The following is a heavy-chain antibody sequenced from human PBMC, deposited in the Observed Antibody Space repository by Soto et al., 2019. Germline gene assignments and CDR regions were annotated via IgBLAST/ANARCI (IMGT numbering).Heavy chain of an antibody. CDR1: GFIFSDST. CDR3: TRRSASNYNFYYMDV. CDR2: IRSRPNSYAT. Sequence: EVQLVESGGGLVQPGGSLKLSCAASGFIFSDSTIHWVRQAFGKGLEWVGRIRSRPNSYATAYGASVSGRFTISRDDSESTAYLQVNSLKAEDSAVYYCTRRSASNYNFYYMDVWGKGTTVTVSS. V-gene: IGHV3-73*01. J-gene: IGHJ6*03.